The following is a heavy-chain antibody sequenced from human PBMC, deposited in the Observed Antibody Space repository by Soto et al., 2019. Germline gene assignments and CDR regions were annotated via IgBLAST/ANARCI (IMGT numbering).Heavy chain of an antibody. D-gene: IGHD2-2*01. CDR2: TWYGGGNK. J-gene: IGHJ6*02. V-gene: IGHV3-33*01. Sequence: QVQLVESGGGVVQPGRSLRLSCTVSGFTFSSYGMHWVRQAPGKGLEWVAVTWYGGGNKYYSDSVKGRFTISRDNSKNTLYLQMNSLRAEDTAVYYCVREGYCSSSSCYSGLYYGMDVWGQGTTVTVSS. CDR3: VREGYCSSSSCYSGLYYGMDV. CDR1: GFTFSSYG.